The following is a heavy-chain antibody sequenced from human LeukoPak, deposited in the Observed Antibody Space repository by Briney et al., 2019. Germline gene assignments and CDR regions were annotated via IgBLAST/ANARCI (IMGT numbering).Heavy chain of an antibody. Sequence: GGSLRLSCAASGFTFSSYTLTWVRQAPGKGLECVSAISGSSSRAYYADSVKGRFTISRDNSKNTLYLQMNSLRAEDTAVYYCAKGAVRATPIIRGVDYWGQGTLVTVSS. CDR2: ISGSSSRA. CDR1: GFTFSSYT. D-gene: IGHD2-15*01. J-gene: IGHJ4*02. CDR3: AKGAVRATPIIRGVDY. V-gene: IGHV3-23*01.